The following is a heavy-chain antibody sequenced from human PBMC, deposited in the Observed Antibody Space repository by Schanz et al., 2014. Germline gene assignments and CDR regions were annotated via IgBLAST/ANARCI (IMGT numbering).Heavy chain of an antibody. CDR2: IYYSGST. Sequence: QVQLQESGPGLVKPSQTLSLTCTVSGGSISSGGYYWSWIRQHPGKGLEWIGYIYYSGSTYYNPSLKSRVTIAVDTSKNQFSLKLSSVTAADTAVYYCARGGARRFPVVPDAIQGLRGHYYYYYLDVWGKGTTXTASS. V-gene: IGHV4-31*03. J-gene: IGHJ6*03. D-gene: IGHD2-2*02. CDR1: GGSISSGGYY. CDR3: ARGGARRFPVVPDAIQGLRGHYYYYYLDV.